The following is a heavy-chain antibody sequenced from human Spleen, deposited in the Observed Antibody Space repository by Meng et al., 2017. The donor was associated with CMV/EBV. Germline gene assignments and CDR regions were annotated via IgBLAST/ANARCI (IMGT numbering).Heavy chain of an antibody. V-gene: IGHV3-53*01. CDR2: NSCGNIT. Sequence: SWVRQAPGKGLEWVSVNSCGNITYKADSVKGRFIISRDYSNNTLDLQVNSLRAEDTAVYYCATLWSTAPFDYWGQGTLVTVSS. CDR3: ATLWSTAPFDY. D-gene: IGHD3-10*01. J-gene: IGHJ4*02.